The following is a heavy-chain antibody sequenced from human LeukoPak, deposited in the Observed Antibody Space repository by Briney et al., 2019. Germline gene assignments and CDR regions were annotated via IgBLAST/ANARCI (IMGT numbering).Heavy chain of an antibody. CDR2: INHSGST. CDR3: ARVSTVRPAFDI. J-gene: IGHJ3*02. D-gene: IGHD3-3*02. Sequence: SETLSLTCAVYGGSFSGYYWSWIRQPPGKGLEWIGEINHSGSTSYNPSLKSRVTMSVDTSKNQFSLKLSSVTAADTAVYYCARVSTVRPAFDIWGQGTMVTVSS. V-gene: IGHV4-34*01. CDR1: GGSFSGYY.